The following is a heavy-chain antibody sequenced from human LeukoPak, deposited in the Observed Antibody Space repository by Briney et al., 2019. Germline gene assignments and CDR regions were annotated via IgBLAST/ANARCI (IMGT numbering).Heavy chain of an antibody. CDR2: IYYSGST. Sequence: KTSETLSLTCTVSGGSISSSSYYWGWIRQPPGKGLEWIGSIYYSGSTYYNPSLKSRVTISVDTSKNQFSLKLSSVTAADTAIYYCTRNADYCLDYWGQGTLVTVSS. V-gene: IGHV4-39*07. J-gene: IGHJ4*02. CDR1: GGSISSSSYY. CDR3: TRNADYCLDY. D-gene: IGHD4/OR15-4a*01.